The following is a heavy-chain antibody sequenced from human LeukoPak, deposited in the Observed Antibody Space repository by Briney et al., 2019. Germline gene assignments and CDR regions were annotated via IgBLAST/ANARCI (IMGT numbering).Heavy chain of an antibody. CDR3: TRHSDTYCSRTNCYVDNFYGLDV. J-gene: IGHJ6*02. CDR2: ISGSGGST. D-gene: IGHD2-2*01. V-gene: IGHV3-23*01. CDR1: GFTFSSYA. Sequence: GGSLRLSCAASGFTFSSYAMSWVRQAPGKGLEWVSAISGSGGSTYYADSVKGRFTISRDNSKNTLYLQMNSLTTEDTAVYYCTRHSDTYCSRTNCYVDNFYGLDVWGQGTRVTVSS.